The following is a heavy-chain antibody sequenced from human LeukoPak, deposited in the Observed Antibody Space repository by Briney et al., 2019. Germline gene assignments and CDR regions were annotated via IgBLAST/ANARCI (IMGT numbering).Heavy chain of an antibody. D-gene: IGHD3-9*01. V-gene: IGHV4-34*01. J-gene: IGHJ5*02. CDR3: ARVAGTYYDILAGYFGLNWFDH. CDR1: GGSFSGYY. Sequence: PSETLSLTCAVYGGSFSGYYWSWIRQPPGKGLEWIGEINHSGSTNYNPSLKSRVTISVDTSKNQFSLKLSSVTAADTAVYYCARVAGTYYDILAGYFGLNWFDHWGQGTLVTVSS. CDR2: INHSGST.